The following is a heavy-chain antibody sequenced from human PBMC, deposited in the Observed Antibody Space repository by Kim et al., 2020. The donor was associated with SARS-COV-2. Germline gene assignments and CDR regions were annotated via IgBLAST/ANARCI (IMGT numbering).Heavy chain of an antibody. V-gene: IGHV4-39*01. CDR2: FYYSGST. J-gene: IGHJ5*02. CDR1: GDSITSSSSY. CDR3: ARHFDNQLLSSFDP. Sequence: SETLSLTCSVSGDSITSSSSYWGWIRQPPGKGLEWIGSFYYSGSTYYNPSLKSPVTISIDTSKNQFSLKLSSVTAADTAVYYCARHFDNQLLSSFDPWGQGTLVTVSS. D-gene: IGHD2-2*01.